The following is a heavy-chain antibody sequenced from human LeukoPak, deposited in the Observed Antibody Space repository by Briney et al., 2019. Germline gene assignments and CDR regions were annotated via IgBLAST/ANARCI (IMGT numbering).Heavy chain of an antibody. CDR2: ISGSGGST. CDR3: ARDLHYYVTMDV. J-gene: IGHJ6*02. CDR1: GFTFSNYD. V-gene: IGHV3-23*01. D-gene: IGHD3-10*02. Sequence: GGSLRLSCTASGFTFSNYDINWVRQTPGKGLEWVSAISGSGGSTYYAESARGRFAISRDNFQHMVFLEMNTLRAEDTAVYYCARDLHYYVTMDVWGQGTTVTVSS.